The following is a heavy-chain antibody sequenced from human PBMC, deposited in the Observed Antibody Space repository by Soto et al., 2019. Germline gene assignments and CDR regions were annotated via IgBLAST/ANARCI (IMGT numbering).Heavy chain of an antibody. CDR2: IFSNDEK. J-gene: IGHJ6*03. CDR3: ARILFGRSVAGGYFYMDV. CDR1: GFSLSDGNVG. Sequence: SGPTLVNPTETLTLPCTVSGFSLSDGNVGVSWIRQPPGKALEWLAHIFSNDEKSYRTSLKSRLTISEDTSKSQVVLTMTNVDPVDTATYYCARILFGRSVAGGYFYMDVWGKGTTVTVSS. V-gene: IGHV2-26*01. D-gene: IGHD6-19*01.